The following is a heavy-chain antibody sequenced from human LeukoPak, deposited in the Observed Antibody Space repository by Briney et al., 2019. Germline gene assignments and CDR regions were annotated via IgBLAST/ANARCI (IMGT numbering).Heavy chain of an antibody. CDR1: GGSISSYY. CDR2: IYYSGST. Sequence: SETLSLTCTVSGGSISSYYWSWIRQPPGKGLEWIGYIYYSGSTNYNPSLKGRVTISVDTSKNQFSLKLSSVTAADTAVYYCARGHDFWSGYYQGFDPWGQGTLVTVSS. V-gene: IGHV4-59*01. CDR3: ARGHDFWSGYYQGFDP. D-gene: IGHD3-3*01. J-gene: IGHJ5*02.